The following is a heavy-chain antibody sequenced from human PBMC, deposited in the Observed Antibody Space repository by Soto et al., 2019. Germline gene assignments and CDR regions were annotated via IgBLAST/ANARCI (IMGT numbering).Heavy chain of an antibody. CDR3: ARDHGAGYYYGMDV. D-gene: IGHD1-26*01. J-gene: IGHJ6*02. CDR2: ISSSSSYI. CDR1: GFTFSSYS. V-gene: IGHV3-21*01. Sequence: GESLRLSCAASGFTFSSYSMNWVRQAPGKGLEWVSSISSSSSYIYYADSVKGRFTISRDNAKNSLYLQMNSLRAEDTAVYYCARDHGAGYYYGMDVWGQGTTVTVSS.